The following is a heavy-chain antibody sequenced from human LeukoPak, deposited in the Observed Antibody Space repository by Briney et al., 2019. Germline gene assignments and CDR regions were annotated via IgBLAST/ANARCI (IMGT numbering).Heavy chain of an antibody. CDR1: GYTFTSYG. CDR2: ISAYNGNT. V-gene: IGHV1-18*01. J-gene: IGHJ6*03. D-gene: IGHD1-26*01. Sequence: GASVKVSCKASGYTFTSYGISWVRQAPGQGLEWMGWISAYNGNTNYAQKLQGRVTMTTDTSTSTAYMELRSLRSDDTAVYYCARDWDGGKGYYYYYMDVWGKGTTVTVSS. CDR3: ARDWDGGKGYYYYYMDV.